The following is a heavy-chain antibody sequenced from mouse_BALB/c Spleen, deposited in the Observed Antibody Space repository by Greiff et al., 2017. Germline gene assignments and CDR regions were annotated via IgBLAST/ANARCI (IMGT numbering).Heavy chain of an antibody. J-gene: IGHJ3*01. D-gene: IGHD2-4*01. CDR3: ARPTMITTWFAY. CDR1: GFNIKDTY. V-gene: IGHV14-3*02. Sequence: VQLQQSGAELVKPGASVKLSCTASGFNIKDTYMHWVEQRPEQGLEWIGRIDPANGNTKYDPKFQGKATITADTSSNTAYLQLSSLTSEDTAVYYCARPTMITTWFAYWGQGTLVTVSA. CDR2: IDPANGNT.